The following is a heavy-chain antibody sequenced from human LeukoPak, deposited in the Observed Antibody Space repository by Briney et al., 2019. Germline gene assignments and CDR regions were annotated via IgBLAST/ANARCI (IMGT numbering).Heavy chain of an antibody. CDR1: GYTFTSYD. CDR2: MNPNSGNT. J-gene: IGHJ4*02. CDR3: ARVPSSGSRYGPRFDY. D-gene: IGHD5-18*01. Sequence: ASVKVSCKASGYTFTSYDINWVRQATGQGLEWMGWMNPNSGNTGYAQKFQGRVTMTRNTSISTAYMELSSLRSEDTAVYYCARVPSSGSRYGPRFDYWGQGTLVTVSS. V-gene: IGHV1-8*01.